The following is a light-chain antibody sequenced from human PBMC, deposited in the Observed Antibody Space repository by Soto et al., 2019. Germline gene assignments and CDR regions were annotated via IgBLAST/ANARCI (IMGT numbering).Light chain of an antibody. V-gene: IGKV3-15*01. CDR1: QSVSNN. CDR2: AAS. CDR3: QQYNNWPPLT. Sequence: EIVMSQSPATLSVSPGERATLSCRASQSVSNNLAWYQQKPGQAPRLLIYAASTRATGIPARFSGSGSATEFTRTISSLQSEDFAVYYCQQYNNWPPLTFGGGTKVEIK. J-gene: IGKJ4*01.